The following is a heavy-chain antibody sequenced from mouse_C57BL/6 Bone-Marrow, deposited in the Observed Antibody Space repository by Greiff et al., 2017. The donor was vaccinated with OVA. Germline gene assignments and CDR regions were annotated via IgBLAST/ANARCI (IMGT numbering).Heavy chain of an antibody. CDR2: IDPETGGT. Sequence: QVQLQQSGAELVRPGASVTLSCKASGYTFTDYEMNWVKQTPVHGLEWIGAIDPETGGTAYNQKFKGKAILTADKSSSTAYMELRSLTSEDSAAYYFTRGYSNYYAMGYWGQGTSVTVSS. D-gene: IGHD2-5*01. CDR1: GYTFTDYE. CDR3: TRGYSNYYAMGY. J-gene: IGHJ4*01. V-gene: IGHV1-15*01.